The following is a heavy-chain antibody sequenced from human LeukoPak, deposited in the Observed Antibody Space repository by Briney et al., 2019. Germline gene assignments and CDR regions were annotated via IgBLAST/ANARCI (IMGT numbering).Heavy chain of an antibody. Sequence: PGGSLRLSCAASGFTFSSYAMSWVRQAPGKGLEWASAISGSGGSTYYADSVKGRFTISRDNSKNTLYLQMNSLRAEDTAVYYCAKDLDAHCSRTSCPEFYYYYGMDVWGQGTTVTVSS. CDR3: AKDLDAHCSRTSCPEFYYYYGMDV. D-gene: IGHD2-2*01. CDR1: GFTFSSYA. CDR2: ISGSGGST. V-gene: IGHV3-23*01. J-gene: IGHJ6*02.